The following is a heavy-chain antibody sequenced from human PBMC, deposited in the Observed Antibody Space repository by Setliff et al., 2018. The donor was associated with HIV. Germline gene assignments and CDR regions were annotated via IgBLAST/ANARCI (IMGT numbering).Heavy chain of an antibody. J-gene: IGHJ3*02. V-gene: IGHV4-34*01. CDR1: GGSFSGYY. CDR3: ASTSGSGSAAVGDI. Sequence: NPSETLSLTCAVYGGSFSGYYWSWIRQPPGKGLEWIGEINHSGSTNYNPSLKSRVTISVDTSKDQFSLKLSSVTAADTAVYYCASTSGSGSAAVGDIWGQGTMVTVSS. CDR2: INHSGST. D-gene: IGHD1-26*01.